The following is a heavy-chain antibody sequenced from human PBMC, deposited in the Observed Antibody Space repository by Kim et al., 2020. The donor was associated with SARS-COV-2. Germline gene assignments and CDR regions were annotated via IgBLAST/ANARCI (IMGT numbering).Heavy chain of an antibody. J-gene: IGHJ6*03. CDR3: ARHHWNDSGYYYYMDV. Sequence: SETLSLTCTVSGGSISSYYWSWIRQPPGKGLEWIGYIYYSGSTNYNPSLKSRVTISVDTSKNQFSLKLSSVTAADTAVYYCARHHWNDSGYYYYMDVWGKGTTVTVSS. CDR2: IYYSGST. CDR1: GGSISSYY. V-gene: IGHV4-59*08. D-gene: IGHD1-1*01.